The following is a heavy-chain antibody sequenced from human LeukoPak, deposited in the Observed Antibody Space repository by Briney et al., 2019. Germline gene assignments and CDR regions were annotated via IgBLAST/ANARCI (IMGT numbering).Heavy chain of an antibody. Sequence: GGSLRLSCKVSEFTVSSNSMSWVRQAPGKGLEWVSFIYSDNTHYSDSVKGRFTISRDNSKNTLYLQMNSLRAEDTAVYYCAKDQRSIAVAGYFDSWGQGTLVTVSS. J-gene: IGHJ4*02. D-gene: IGHD6-19*01. CDR2: IYSDNT. CDR3: AKDQRSIAVAGYFDS. V-gene: IGHV3-53*01. CDR1: EFTVSSNS.